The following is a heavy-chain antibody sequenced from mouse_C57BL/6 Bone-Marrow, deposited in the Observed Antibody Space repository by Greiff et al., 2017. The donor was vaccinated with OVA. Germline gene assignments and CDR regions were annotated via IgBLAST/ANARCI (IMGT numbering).Heavy chain of an antibody. CDR1: GFSLTSYG. D-gene: IGHD2-4*01. Sequence: VKVVESGPGLVQPSPSLSITCTVSGFSLTSYGVHCVRQSPGKGLEWLGVIWRGGCTDSNAAFMSRLSITKDNSTGQVFFKMNSLQADDTAIYYCARLRREFAYWGQGTLVTVSA. V-gene: IGHV2-5*01. CDR2: IWRGGCT. CDR3: ARLRREFAY. J-gene: IGHJ3*01.